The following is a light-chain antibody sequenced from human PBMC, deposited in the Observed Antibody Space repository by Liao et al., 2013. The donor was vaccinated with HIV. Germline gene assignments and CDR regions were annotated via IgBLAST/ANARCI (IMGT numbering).Light chain of an antibody. CDR2: YDS. J-gene: IGLJ2*01. CDR3: QVWDSSSDHPV. CDR1: XIGSKS. Sequence: SYXLTQPPSVSVAPGKTARITCGGNXIGSKSVHWYQQKPGQAPVLVIYYDSDRPSGIPERFSGSNSGNTATLTISRVEAGDEADYYCQVWDSSSDHPVFGGGTKLTVL. V-gene: IGLV3-21*04.